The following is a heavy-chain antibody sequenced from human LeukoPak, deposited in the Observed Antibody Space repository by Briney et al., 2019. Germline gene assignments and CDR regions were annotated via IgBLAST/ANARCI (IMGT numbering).Heavy chain of an antibody. J-gene: IGHJ5*02. CDR3: ARRAPLAFGENWFDP. CDR1: GYTFTGYY. V-gene: IGHV1-2*02. D-gene: IGHD3-16*01. CDR2: INPNSGGT. Sequence: ASVKVSCRASGYTFTGYYMHWVRQAPGQGLEWMGWINPNSGGTNYAQKFQGRVTMTRDTSISTAYMELSRLRSDDTAVYYCARRAPLAFGENWFDPWGQGTLVTVSS.